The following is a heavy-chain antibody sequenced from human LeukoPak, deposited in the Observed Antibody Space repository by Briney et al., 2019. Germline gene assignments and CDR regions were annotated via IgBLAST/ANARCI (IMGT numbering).Heavy chain of an antibody. CDR3: ARSSYVMILGVVMIDAFDI. D-gene: IGHD3-3*01. J-gene: IGHJ3*02. Sequence: SESLSLTCTVSGGSISSSSYYWGWIRQPPGKGLEWSGSAYYSRSTSFNTALKGRDSIAVDTSKDQFSLKLSSVTAGDTAVYYCARSSYVMILGVVMIDAFDIWGQGTMVTVSS. CDR1: GGSISSSSYY. V-gene: IGHV4-39*01. CDR2: AYYSRST.